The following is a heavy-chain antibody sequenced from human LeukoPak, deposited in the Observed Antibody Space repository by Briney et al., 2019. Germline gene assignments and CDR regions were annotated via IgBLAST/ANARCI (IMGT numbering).Heavy chain of an antibody. Sequence: SETLSLTCAVYGGSFSGYYWSWIRQPPGKGLEWIGEINHSGSTNYNPSLKSRVAISVDTSKNQFSLKLSSVTAADTAVYYCARGRGYSYGSFDYWGQGTLVTVSS. CDR1: GGSFSGYY. CDR3: ARGRGYSYGSFDY. D-gene: IGHD5-18*01. V-gene: IGHV4-34*01. CDR2: INHSGST. J-gene: IGHJ4*02.